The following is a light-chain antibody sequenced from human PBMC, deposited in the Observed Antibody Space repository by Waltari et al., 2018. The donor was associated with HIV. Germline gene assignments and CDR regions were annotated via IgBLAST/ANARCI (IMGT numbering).Light chain of an antibody. CDR3: QQRSNWPPST. V-gene: IGKV3-11*01. CDR2: DAS. J-gene: IGKJ2*02. Sequence: EIVLTQSPATLSLSPGERATLSCRASQSVSSYLAWYQQKPGPAPRLLIYDASNRATGIPARFSGSGSGTDFTFTISSLEPEEFAVYYCQQRSNWPPSTFGQGTKLEIK. CDR1: QSVSSY.